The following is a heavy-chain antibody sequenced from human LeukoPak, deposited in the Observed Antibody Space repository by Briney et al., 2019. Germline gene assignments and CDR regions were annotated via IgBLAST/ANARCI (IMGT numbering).Heavy chain of an antibody. V-gene: IGHV4-34*01. CDR2: INHSGST. CDR3: ARVPPAAAAL. Sequence: SETLSLTCAVYGGSSSGYYWSWIRQPPGKGLEWIGEINHSGSTNYNPSLKSRVTISVDTSKNQFSLKLSSVTAADTAVYYCARVPPAAAALWGQGTLVTVSS. J-gene: IGHJ4*02. CDR1: GGSSSGYY.